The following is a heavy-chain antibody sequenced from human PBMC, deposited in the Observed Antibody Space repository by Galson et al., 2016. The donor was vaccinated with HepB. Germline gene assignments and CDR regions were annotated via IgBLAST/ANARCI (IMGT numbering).Heavy chain of an antibody. CDR3: AKKPVVVTSATDPDAFDV. CDR2: ITPVFGTA. J-gene: IGHJ3*01. D-gene: IGHD2-15*01. CDR1: GGTFSNYG. V-gene: IGHV1-69*01. Sequence: SCKVSGGTFSNYGFNWVRQAPGQGLEWMGVITPVFGTANYAERLQGRVTIKADASASTVYMELTGLRSEDTAMYYCAKKPVVVTSATDPDAFDVWGQGTMVTVSS.